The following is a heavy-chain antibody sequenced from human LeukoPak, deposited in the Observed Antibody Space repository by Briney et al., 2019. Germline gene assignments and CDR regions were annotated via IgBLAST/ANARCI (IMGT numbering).Heavy chain of an antibody. CDR2: INSDGSST. CDR1: GFTFSSYW. CDR3: ARSLRSNWYLDL. D-gene: IGHD5-12*01. Sequence: GGSLRLSCAASGFTFSSYWMSWVRQAPGKGLVWVSRINSDGSSTMYADSVKGRFTISRDNAKNTLFLQVNSLRAEDTAMYYCARSLRSNWYLDLWGRGTLVTVSS. V-gene: IGHV3-74*03. J-gene: IGHJ2*01.